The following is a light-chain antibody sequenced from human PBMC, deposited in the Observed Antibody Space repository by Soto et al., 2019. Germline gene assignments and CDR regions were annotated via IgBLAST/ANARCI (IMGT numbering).Light chain of an antibody. CDR2: DAS. CDR1: QSISSW. J-gene: IGKJ1*01. Sequence: DIQMTQSPSTLSASVGDRVTITCRASQSISSWLAWFQQKPGKAPKLLIHDASSLESGVPSRFSGSGSGTDFTLTISSLQPDDFATYYCQQYNSFSPWTFGQGTKVEIK. CDR3: QQYNSFSPWT. V-gene: IGKV1-5*01.